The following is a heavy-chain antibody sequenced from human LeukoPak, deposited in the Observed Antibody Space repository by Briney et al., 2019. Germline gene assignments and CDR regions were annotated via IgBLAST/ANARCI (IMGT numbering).Heavy chain of an antibody. Sequence: SETLSLTCAVYGVSFSGYYWSWIRQPPGKGLEWIGEINHSGSTNYNPSLKSRVTISVDTSKNQFSLKLSSVTAADTAVYYCARLTDYSNYVDYWGQGTLVTVSS. CDR1: GVSFSGYY. CDR2: INHSGST. V-gene: IGHV4-34*01. CDR3: ARLTDYSNYVDY. D-gene: IGHD4-11*01. J-gene: IGHJ4*02.